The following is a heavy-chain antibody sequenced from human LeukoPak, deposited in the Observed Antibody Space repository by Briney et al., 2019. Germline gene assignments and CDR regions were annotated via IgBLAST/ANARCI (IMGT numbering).Heavy chain of an antibody. CDR3: VKVRESYGTH. D-gene: IGHD5-18*01. Sequence: GGSLRLSCAASGFTFSSYGMHWVRQAPGKGLEWVAFMPYDGSNKYYADSVKGRFTISRDNSKNTLYLQMSSLRAEDTAIYYCVKVRESYGTHWGKGTLVTVSS. J-gene: IGHJ4*01. CDR2: MPYDGSNK. CDR1: GFTFSSYG. V-gene: IGHV3-30*02.